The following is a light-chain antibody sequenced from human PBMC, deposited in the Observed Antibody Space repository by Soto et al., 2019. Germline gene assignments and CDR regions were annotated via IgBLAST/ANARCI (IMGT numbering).Light chain of an antibody. V-gene: IGKV3-11*01. CDR2: DAS. Sequence: EIVLTQSPATLSLSPGERATLSCKASQSVSSYLAWYQQKPGQAPRLLIYDASNRATGIPARFSGSGSGTDFTLTISSLEPEDFAVYCCQQRSNWPQTWTFGQGTKVDIK. CDR1: QSVSSY. J-gene: IGKJ1*01. CDR3: QQRSNWPQTWT.